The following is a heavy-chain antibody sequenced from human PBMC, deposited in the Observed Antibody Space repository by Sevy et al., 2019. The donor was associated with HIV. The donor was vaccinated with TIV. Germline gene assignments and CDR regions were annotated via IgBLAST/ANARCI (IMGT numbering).Heavy chain of an antibody. D-gene: IGHD4-17*01. CDR1: GFTFSSYA. Sequence: GGSLRLSCAASGFTFSSYAMSWVRQAPGKGLEWVSCIIGSGGRTYYAESVKGRFTISRDNAKNTLYLQMDDLRAEDTAVYYGAKDGHDYGDFYFNYWGQGTLVTVSS. CDR2: IIGSGGRT. CDR3: AKDGHDYGDFYFNY. V-gene: IGHV3-23*01. J-gene: IGHJ4*02.